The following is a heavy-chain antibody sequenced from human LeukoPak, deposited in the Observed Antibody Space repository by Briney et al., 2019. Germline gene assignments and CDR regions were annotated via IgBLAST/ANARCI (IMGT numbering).Heavy chain of an antibody. Sequence: SETLSLTCTVSGYSISSGYYWGWIRQPPGKGLEWIGSIYHSGSTYYNPSLKSRVTISVDTSKNQFSLKLSSVTAADTAVYYCARVVPAAYGDYGSNYYYYYGMDVWGQGTTVTVSS. D-gene: IGHD2-2*01. CDR1: GYSISSGYY. J-gene: IGHJ6*02. V-gene: IGHV4-38-2*02. CDR3: ARVVPAAYGDYGSNYYYYYGMDV. CDR2: IYHSGST.